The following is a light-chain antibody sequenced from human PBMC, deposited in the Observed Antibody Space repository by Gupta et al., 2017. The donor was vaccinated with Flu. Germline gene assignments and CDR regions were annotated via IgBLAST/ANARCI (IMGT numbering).Light chain of an antibody. V-gene: IGKV1-9*01. CDR1: QDISHP. CDR2: AGS. Sequence: IQLTQSPSFLSASVGDRVAITCVSSQDISHPFAWYQQKAGEDPKLLIYAGSTLHTGVPSRFSGSGSGTELTLTISRLPPEDFGIYYCGPGDQCPLTSGGGTKVEVK. J-gene: IGKJ4*01. CDR3: GPGDQCPLT.